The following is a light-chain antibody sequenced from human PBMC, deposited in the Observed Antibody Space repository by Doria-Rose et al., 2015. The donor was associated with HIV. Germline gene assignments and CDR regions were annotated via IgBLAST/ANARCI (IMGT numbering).Light chain of an antibody. J-gene: IGLJ1*01. CDR3: CSYAGSDSYV. Sequence: VTISCSGTSNDVGGYNYVSWFQHHPDKAPKLVIYDVTERPSGVPDRFSGSKSGNTASLTIFGLQVDDEADYYCCSYAGSDSYVFGTGTKVTLL. CDR2: DVT. V-gene: IGLV2-11*01. CDR1: SNDVGGYNY.